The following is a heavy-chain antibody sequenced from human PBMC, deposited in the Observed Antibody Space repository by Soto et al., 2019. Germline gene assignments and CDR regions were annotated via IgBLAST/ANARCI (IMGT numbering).Heavy chain of an antibody. CDR1: GYSFSSYW. V-gene: IGHV5-51*01. J-gene: IGHJ6*03. Sequence: PGESLKLSCTGSGYSFSSYWIGWGRQLPGGGLVWMGGVYPRDPATSYSPSFQGRVTISADKSISPVSLQRSSLTAADTARYYWARLPDDYTWCSYRYLQYHYYLDDWGQGTMVTVSS. D-gene: IGHD3-16*02. CDR3: ARLPDDYTWCSYRYLQYHYYLDD. CDR2: VYPRDPAT.